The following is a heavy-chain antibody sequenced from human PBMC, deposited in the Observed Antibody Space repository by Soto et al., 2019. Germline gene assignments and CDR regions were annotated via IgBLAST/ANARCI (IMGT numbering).Heavy chain of an antibody. D-gene: IGHD1-1*01. CDR1: GGSISGYY. CDR3: ARHSNEYRKSLDY. CDR2: IYYSGST. J-gene: IGHJ4*02. V-gene: IGHV4-59*08. Sequence: QVQLQESGPGLVKSLETLSLTCTVSGGSISGYYWSWIRQPPGKALEWIAYIYYSGSTGYNPSLKSRVTISVDTSKNLFSLKLTSVTAADTAVYYCARHSNEYRKSLDYWGQGTLVTVSS.